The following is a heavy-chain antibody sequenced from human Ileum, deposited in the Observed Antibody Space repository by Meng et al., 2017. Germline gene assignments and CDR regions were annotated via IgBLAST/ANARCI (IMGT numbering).Heavy chain of an antibody. CDR1: GFTFTDHW. J-gene: IGHJ4*02. CDR3: ASFQYTMEDY. V-gene: IGHV3-74*01. CDR2: INPDGSNP. Sequence: EVQLVESGGGLAPPGGSLRLSCAASGFTFTDHWMHWVRQGPGKGLVWVSRINPDGSNPTYADSVKGRFTISRDNAKNTVYLQMNSLRAEDSALYYCASFQYTMEDYWGLGTLVTVSS. D-gene: IGHD3-3*01.